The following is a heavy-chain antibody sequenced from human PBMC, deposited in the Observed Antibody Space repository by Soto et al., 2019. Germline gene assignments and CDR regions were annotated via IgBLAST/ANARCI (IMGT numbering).Heavy chain of an antibody. CDR3: ASGTMYYYDSSGYYYFDY. CDR1: GGTFSSYA. V-gene: IGHV1-69*13. Sequence: GASVKVSCKASGGTFSSYAISWVRQAPGQGLEWMGGIIPIFGTANYAQKFQGRVTITADESTSTAYMELSSLRSEDTAVYYCASGTMYYYDSSGYYYFDYWGQGTLVTVSS. D-gene: IGHD3-22*01. J-gene: IGHJ4*02. CDR2: IIPIFGTA.